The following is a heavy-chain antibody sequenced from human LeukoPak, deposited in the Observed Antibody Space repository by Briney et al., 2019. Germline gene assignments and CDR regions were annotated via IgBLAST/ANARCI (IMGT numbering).Heavy chain of an antibody. CDR3: ATDGYNRMDY. Sequence: SETLSLTCTVSGGTISGRSHYWVWIRQPPGKGLEWIGTIYYSGSTYYSPSLKSRVTISVDTFKSQISLMLSSVTAADTAVYYCATDGYNRMDYWGQGTLVTVSS. J-gene: IGHJ4*02. CDR1: GGTISGRSHY. D-gene: IGHD5-24*01. CDR2: IYYSGST. V-gene: IGHV4-39*07.